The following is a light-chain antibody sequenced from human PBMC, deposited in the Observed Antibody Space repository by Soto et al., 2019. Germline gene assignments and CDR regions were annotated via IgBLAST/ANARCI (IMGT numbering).Light chain of an antibody. Sequence: DIQMTQSPSTLSASVGDRVTISCRASQPINNWLAWYQQKPGEAPRLLIYDASNLESGVPSRFSGRGSETEFTLTINGLRPDDFATYYCQQYDSLWTFGQGTPVAVK. V-gene: IGKV1-5*01. J-gene: IGKJ1*01. CDR2: DAS. CDR1: QPINNW. CDR3: QQYDSLWT.